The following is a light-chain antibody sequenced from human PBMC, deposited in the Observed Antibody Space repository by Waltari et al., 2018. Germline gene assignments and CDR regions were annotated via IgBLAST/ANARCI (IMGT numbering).Light chain of an antibody. CDR3: LQGTHWPPT. CDR1: QTLVHRDGKTY. V-gene: IGKV2-30*02. CDR2: QVS. Sequence: DVFMTQSPLSLPVTLGQPASISCRSNQTLVHRDGKTYLNWLQQRPGQSPRRLIYQVSKRDSGVPERFSGCGSGTDFTLKISRVEAEDVGIYYCLQGTHWPPTFGPGTTVDF. J-gene: IGKJ3*01.